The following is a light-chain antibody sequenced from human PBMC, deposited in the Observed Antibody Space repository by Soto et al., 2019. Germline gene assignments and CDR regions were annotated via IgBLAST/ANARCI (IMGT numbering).Light chain of an antibody. CDR2: GAS. J-gene: IGKJ1*01. CDR3: QQYNNWPT. CDR1: QSVSAN. Sequence: EIVMTQSPANLSVSPGERATLSCRASQSVSANLAWYQQKPGQGPRLLIYGASTRATGIPARFSGSGSGTEFTLTISSLQSEDFALYYCQQYNNWPTFGQGTKVDIK. V-gene: IGKV3-15*01.